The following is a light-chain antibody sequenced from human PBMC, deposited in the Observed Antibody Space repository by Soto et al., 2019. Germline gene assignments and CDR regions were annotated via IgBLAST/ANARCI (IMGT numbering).Light chain of an antibody. Sequence: IVMTQSPAPMSVSPGEKATLYCRASQSVSSNLAWYQQKPGQAPRLLIYGASTRATGIPARFSGSGSGTEFNFTISSLQSEDFAVYYCQQYNKWPRTFGQGTKVDIK. J-gene: IGKJ1*01. V-gene: IGKV3-15*01. CDR2: GAS. CDR1: QSVSSN. CDR3: QQYNKWPRT.